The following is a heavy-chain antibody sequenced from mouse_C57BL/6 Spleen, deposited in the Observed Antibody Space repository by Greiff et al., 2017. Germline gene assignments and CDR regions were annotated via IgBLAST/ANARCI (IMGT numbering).Heavy chain of an antibody. CDR1: GYAFSSSW. Sequence: QVQLQQSGPELVKPGASVKISCKASGYAFSSSWMHWVKQRPGKGLEWIGRIYPGDGDTNYNGKFKGKATLTADKSSSTAYMQLSTLTSEDSAVSSCAIITTVVAPFAMDYWGQGTSVTVSS. CDR2: IYPGDGDT. V-gene: IGHV1-82*01. D-gene: IGHD1-1*01. J-gene: IGHJ4*01. CDR3: AIITTVVAPFAMDY.